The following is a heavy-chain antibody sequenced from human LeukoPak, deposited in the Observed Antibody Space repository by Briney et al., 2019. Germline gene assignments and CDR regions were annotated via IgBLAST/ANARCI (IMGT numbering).Heavy chain of an antibody. CDR3: ASRKTSSSSFRKPIDY. D-gene: IGHD6-6*01. J-gene: IGHJ4*02. Sequence: PSETLSLTCTLYGGSFSNYYWSWIRQPPGKGLEWIGEINPSGSTSYNPSLKSRVTISVDMSMNQFSLKVSSVTAADTAVYYCASRKTSSSSFRKPIDYWGQGTLVTVSS. CDR1: GGSFSNYY. V-gene: IGHV4-34*01. CDR2: INPSGST.